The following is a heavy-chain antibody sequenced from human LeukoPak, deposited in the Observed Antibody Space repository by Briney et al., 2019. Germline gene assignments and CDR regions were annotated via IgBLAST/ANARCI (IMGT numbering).Heavy chain of an antibody. CDR3: ARVPYSGYDYGYYGMDV. CDR1: GDSISSYY. CDR2: IYTSGST. Sequence: PSETLSLTCTVSGDSISSYYWSWIRQPAGKGLEWIGRIYTSGSTNYNPSLKSRVTMSVDTSKNQFSLKLSSVTAADTAVYYCARVPYSGYDYGYYGMDVWGQGTTVTVSS. J-gene: IGHJ6*02. D-gene: IGHD5-12*01. V-gene: IGHV4-4*07.